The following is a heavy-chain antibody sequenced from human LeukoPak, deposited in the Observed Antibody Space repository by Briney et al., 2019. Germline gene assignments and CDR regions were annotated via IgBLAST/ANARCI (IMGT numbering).Heavy chain of an antibody. CDR3: VRVGATGSVGHAFDI. V-gene: IGHV1-46*03. D-gene: IGHD1-26*01. Sequence: ASVKVSCKASGYTFTSYYMHWVRQAPGQGREWMGIINPSGGSTSYAQKFQGRVTMTRDTSKNQFSLKLSSVTAADTAVYYCVRVGATGSVGHAFDIWGQGTMVTVS. CDR1: GYTFTSYY. J-gene: IGHJ3*02. CDR2: INPSGGST.